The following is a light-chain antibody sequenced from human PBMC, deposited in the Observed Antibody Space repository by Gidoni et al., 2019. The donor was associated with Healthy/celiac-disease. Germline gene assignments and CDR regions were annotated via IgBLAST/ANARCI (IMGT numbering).Light chain of an antibody. CDR3: QKSYSTPYT. V-gene: IGKV1-39*01. CDR2: AAS. J-gene: IGKJ2*01. CDR1: QGISSY. Sequence: DIHMTPSPSSLSASVGDRVTITCRASQGISSYLSWYQQKPGKAPKLLIYAASILQTGVPSRFSGSGSGTDLTLTISSLQPEDFATYYCQKSYSTPYTFGQGTKVEIK.